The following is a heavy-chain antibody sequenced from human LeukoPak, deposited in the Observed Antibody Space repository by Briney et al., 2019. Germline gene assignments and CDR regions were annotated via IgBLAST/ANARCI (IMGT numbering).Heavy chain of an antibody. V-gene: IGHV3-20*04. CDR2: INSDGSRT. D-gene: IGHD6-19*01. CDR3: ARFSSGWSPSGFDY. Sequence: PGGSLRLSCAASGFTFDDYGMSWVRQAPGKGLEWVSGINSDGSRTNYADSVQGRFTISSDNAKNTLYLQMNSLRVENTAVYYCARFSSGWSPSGFDYWGQGTLVTVSS. CDR1: GFTFDDYG. J-gene: IGHJ4*02.